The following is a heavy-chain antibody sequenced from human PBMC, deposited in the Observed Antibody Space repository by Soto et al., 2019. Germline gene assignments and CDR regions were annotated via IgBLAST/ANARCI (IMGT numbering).Heavy chain of an antibody. V-gene: IGHV1-69*01. J-gene: IGHJ4*02. D-gene: IGHD3-10*01. Sequence: VQLVQSGAEVKKPGSSVKVSCKASGGIFSTYAISWLRQDPGQGLEWMGGIIPLVGTPNYAQRFQGRVTITAAESTSTAYMELSRLRSEDTAVYYCARDRDDYGTGNYYNRIDFWGQGTLVSVSS. CDR1: GGIFSTYA. CDR2: IIPLVGTP. CDR3: ARDRDDYGTGNYYNRIDF.